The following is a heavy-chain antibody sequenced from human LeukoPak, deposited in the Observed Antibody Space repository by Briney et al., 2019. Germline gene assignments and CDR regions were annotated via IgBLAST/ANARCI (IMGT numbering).Heavy chain of an antibody. D-gene: IGHD5-18*01. Sequence: PGGSLRLSCAASGFTFSSCAMCWVRQAPGKGLEWVSSISGSGAGSYYADSVKGRFTISRDNSKNTLYLQMNSLRAEDTAVYYCVKRRDTYGYGLIDYWGQGTLVTVSS. CDR3: VKRRDTYGYGLIDY. CDR2: ISGSGAGS. V-gene: IGHV3-23*01. CDR1: GFTFSSCA. J-gene: IGHJ4*02.